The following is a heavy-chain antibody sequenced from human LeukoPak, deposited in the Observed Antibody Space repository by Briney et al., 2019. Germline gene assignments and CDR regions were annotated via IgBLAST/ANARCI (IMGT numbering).Heavy chain of an antibody. Sequence: GESLQISCKCSGYSFSSYCIAWVRPMRREGLDWMGIIYPVASDTRYTPSLRSQVTISADKSISTASLQCSSLNAPHTAMYYCARYSPGSGSSLSTWNWFDRWGQGTLVTVSS. CDR2: IYPVASDT. CDR1: GYSFSSYC. CDR3: ARYSPGSGSSLSTWNWFDR. J-gene: IGHJ5*02. V-gene: IGHV5-51*01. D-gene: IGHD6-6*01.